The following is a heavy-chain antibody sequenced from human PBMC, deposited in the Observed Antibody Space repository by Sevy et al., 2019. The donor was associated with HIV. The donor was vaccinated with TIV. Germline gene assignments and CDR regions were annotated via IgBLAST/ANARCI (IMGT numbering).Heavy chain of an antibody. D-gene: IGHD2-2*01. J-gene: IGHJ4*02. CDR1: GYTFSNYW. CDR2: IYPGDSVT. V-gene: IGHV5-51*01. CDR3: ARYPIVVVPAAEYYFDY. Sequence: GESLKISCKGSGYTFSNYWIGWVRQMPGKGLEWMGVIYPGDSVTRYSPSFQGQVTMSADKSTSTAYLQWSSLKTSDTAIYYFARYPIVVVPAAEYYFDYWGQGTLVTVSS.